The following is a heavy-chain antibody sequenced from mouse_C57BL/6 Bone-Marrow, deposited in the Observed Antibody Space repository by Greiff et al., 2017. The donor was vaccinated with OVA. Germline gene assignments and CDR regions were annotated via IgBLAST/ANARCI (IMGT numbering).Heavy chain of an antibody. Sequence: VQLQESGAELARPGASVKMSCKASGYTFTSYTMHWVKQRPGQGLEWIGYINPSSGYTKYNQKFKDKATLTADKSSSTAYMQLSSLTSEDSAVYYCARGVTFAYWGQGTLVTVSA. CDR1: GYTFTSYT. CDR3: ARGVTFAY. V-gene: IGHV1-4*01. CDR2: INPSSGYT. D-gene: IGHD2-13*01. J-gene: IGHJ3*01.